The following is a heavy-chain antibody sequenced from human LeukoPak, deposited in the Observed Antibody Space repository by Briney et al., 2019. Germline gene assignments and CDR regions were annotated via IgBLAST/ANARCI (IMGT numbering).Heavy chain of an antibody. Sequence: GGSLRLSCAASGSTFSSYAMGWVRQAPGKGLEWVSAITASGGNTYYADSVKGRFTISRDNSKNTLYLQVNSLRAEDTAVYYCAKGNGYSYGRYYFDYWGQGTLVTVSS. V-gene: IGHV3-23*01. CDR2: ITASGGNT. CDR3: AKGNGYSYGRYYFDY. D-gene: IGHD5-18*01. CDR1: GSTFSSYA. J-gene: IGHJ4*02.